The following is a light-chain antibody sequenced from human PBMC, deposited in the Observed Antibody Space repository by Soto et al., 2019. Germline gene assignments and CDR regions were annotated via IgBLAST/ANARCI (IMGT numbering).Light chain of an antibody. V-gene: IGLV2-14*01. CDR1: NSDIGFYNY. CDR3: SSYTSSALYV. Sequence: QSALTQPASVSGSPGQSITISCTGTNSDIGFYNYVSWYQQHPGKAPKLMIYEVSYRPSGVSDRLSGSKSANTASLTISGLQAEDGADYYCSSYTSSALYVFGSGTKVTVL. CDR2: EVS. J-gene: IGLJ1*01.